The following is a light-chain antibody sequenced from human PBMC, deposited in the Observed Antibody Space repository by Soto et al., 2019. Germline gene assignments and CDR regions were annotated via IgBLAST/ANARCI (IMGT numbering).Light chain of an antibody. V-gene: IGLV1-40*01. Sequence: QSVLTQPPSVSGAPGQRVTISCTGSSSNIGAGYDVHWYLQLPGTAPKLLIYVNSNRPSGVPDRFSGSKSGTSASLAITGLRAEDEADYYCQSYDSSLSAVVFGGGTKLTVL. CDR1: SSNIGAGYD. J-gene: IGLJ2*01. CDR2: VNS. CDR3: QSYDSSLSAVV.